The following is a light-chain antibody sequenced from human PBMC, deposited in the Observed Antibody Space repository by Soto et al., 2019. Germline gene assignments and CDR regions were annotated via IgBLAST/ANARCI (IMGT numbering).Light chain of an antibody. CDR1: QSISVH. CDR3: QQSYITPYT. J-gene: IGKJ2*01. Sequence: DIQMTQSPSSLSASVGDTVTITCRASQSISVHLNWYQQKPGKVPKLLFYAASNLQSGVPSSFSGSGSETDFALTINSVQPQDFAAYYCQQSYITPYTFGQGTKLQIK. CDR2: AAS. V-gene: IGKV1-39*01.